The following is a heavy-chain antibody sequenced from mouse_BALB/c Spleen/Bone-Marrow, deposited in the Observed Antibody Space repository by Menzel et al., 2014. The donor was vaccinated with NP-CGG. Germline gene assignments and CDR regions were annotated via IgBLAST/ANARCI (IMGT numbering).Heavy chain of an antibody. CDR1: GYTFTSYW. V-gene: IGHV1-69*02. Sequence: QVQLQRSGAELVRPGASVKVSCKASGYTFTSYWINWVKQRPGQGLEWIGNIYPSDSYTNYNQNFKDKATLTVDKSSSTAYMQLSSPTSEDSAVYYCTRQYGNYYAMDYWGQGTPVTVSS. CDR2: IYPSDSYT. CDR3: TRQYGNYYAMDY. J-gene: IGHJ4*01. D-gene: IGHD2-10*02.